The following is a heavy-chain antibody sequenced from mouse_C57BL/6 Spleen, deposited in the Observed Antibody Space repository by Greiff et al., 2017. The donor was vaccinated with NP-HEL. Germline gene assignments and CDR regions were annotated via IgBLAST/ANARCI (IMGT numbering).Heavy chain of an antibody. Sequence: QVQLKQSGAELARPGASVKLSCKASGYTFTSYGISWVKQRTGQGLEWIGEIYPRSGNTYYNEKFKGKATLTADKSSSTAYMELRSLTSEDSAVYFCARRYYGSSYAYYFDYWGQGTTLTVSS. V-gene: IGHV1-81*01. CDR1: GYTFTSYG. J-gene: IGHJ2*01. D-gene: IGHD1-1*01. CDR2: IYPRSGNT. CDR3: ARRYYGSSYAYYFDY.